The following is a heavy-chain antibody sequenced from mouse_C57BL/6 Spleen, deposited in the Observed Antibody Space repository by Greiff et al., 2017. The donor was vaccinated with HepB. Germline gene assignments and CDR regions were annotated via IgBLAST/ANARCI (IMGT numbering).Heavy chain of an antibody. Sequence: VQLQQSGGDLVKPGGSLKLSCAASGFTFSSYGMSWVRQTPDKRLEWVATISSGGSYTYYPDSVKGRFTISRDNAKNTLYLQMSSLKSEDTAMYYCARHSYWDFDYWGQGTTLTVSS. D-gene: IGHD2-10*01. CDR2: ISSGGSYT. J-gene: IGHJ2*01. CDR3: ARHSYWDFDY. V-gene: IGHV5-6*01. CDR1: GFTFSSYG.